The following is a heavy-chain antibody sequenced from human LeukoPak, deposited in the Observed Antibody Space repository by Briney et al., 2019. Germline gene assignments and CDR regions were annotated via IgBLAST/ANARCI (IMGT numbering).Heavy chain of an antibody. J-gene: IGHJ3*01. CDR1: EFTFSGYW. V-gene: IGHV3-7*01. CDR3: VRDAQLVNIDAFDV. D-gene: IGHD2-21*01. Sequence: PGGSLRLSCVASEFTFSGYWMSWVRQAPGKGLEWAANINQDGSEKYYVDSVKGRFTISRDNAKNSLSLQMNSLRAEDTAVYYCVRDAQLVNIDAFDVWGRGTKVTVSS. CDR2: INQDGSEK.